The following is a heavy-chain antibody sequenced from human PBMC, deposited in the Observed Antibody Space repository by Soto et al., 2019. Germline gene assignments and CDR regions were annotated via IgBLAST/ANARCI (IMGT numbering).Heavy chain of an antibody. V-gene: IGHV1-18*01. Sequence: ASVKVSCKASGYTFTSYGISWVRQAPGQGLEWMGWISPYIGNTNYAQKLQGRVTMTTDTSTSTAYMELSSLRSEDTAVYYCARGYSGGSSSSRTHYYYNGMDVWGQGTTVTVSS. D-gene: IGHD6-6*01. CDR1: GYTFTSYG. J-gene: IGHJ6*02. CDR3: ARGYSGGSSSSRTHYYYNGMDV. CDR2: ISPYIGNT.